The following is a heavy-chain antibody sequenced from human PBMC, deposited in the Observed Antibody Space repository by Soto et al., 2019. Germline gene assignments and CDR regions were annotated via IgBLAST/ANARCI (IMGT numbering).Heavy chain of an antibody. CDR3: ASSSVTTGYHYSYMDV. Sequence: PSETLSLTCTVSGGSISSYYWNWIRQPPGKGLEWIGYIYDSGSTNYNPSLKSRVTISVDTSKNQFSLKLSSVTAADTAVYYCASSSVTTGYHYSYMDVWGKGTSVTVSS. V-gene: IGHV4-59*01. D-gene: IGHD4-17*01. CDR1: GGSISSYY. J-gene: IGHJ6*03. CDR2: IYDSGST.